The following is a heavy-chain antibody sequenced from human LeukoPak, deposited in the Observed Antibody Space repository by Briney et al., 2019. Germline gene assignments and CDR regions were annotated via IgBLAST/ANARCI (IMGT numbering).Heavy chain of an antibody. CDR1: GFTFSSYG. Sequence: PGGSLRLSCAASGFTFSSYGMHWVRQAPGKGLEWVAFIRYDGSNKYYADSVKGRFTISRDNSKNTLYLQMNSLRAEDTAVYYCARDQGAAAGSGYYYYMDVWGKGTTVTISS. CDR2: IRYDGSNK. J-gene: IGHJ6*03. V-gene: IGHV3-30*02. D-gene: IGHD6-13*01. CDR3: ARDQGAAAGSGYYYYMDV.